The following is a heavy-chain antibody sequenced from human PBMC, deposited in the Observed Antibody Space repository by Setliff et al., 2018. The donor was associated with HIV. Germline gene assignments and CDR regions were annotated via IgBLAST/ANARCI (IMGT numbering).Heavy chain of an antibody. CDR3: ARHYYYDRTGYSLDAFDI. CDR2: INTRGST. V-gene: IGHV4-4*09. CDR1: GGSISTYY. Sequence: SETLSLTCTVSGGSISTYYWSWIRQPPGKGLEWIGYINTRGSTNYNPSLKGRVTISVDTSKNQFSLKLSSVTAADTAIYYCARHYYYDRTGYSLDAFDIWGQGTMVTVSS. D-gene: IGHD3-22*01. J-gene: IGHJ3*02.